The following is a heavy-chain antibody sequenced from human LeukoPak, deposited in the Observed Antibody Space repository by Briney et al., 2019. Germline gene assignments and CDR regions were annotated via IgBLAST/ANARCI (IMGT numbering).Heavy chain of an antibody. CDR3: ARGHMLDY. CDR2: INPDSGGT. Sequence: ASVKVSCKASGYSFTGYYMHWVRQAPGQGLEWMGWINPDSGGTNYAQKFQGRVTMTRDTSITTAYMELSRLTSDDTAVYYCARGHMLDYWGQGTLVTVSS. CDR1: GYSFTGYY. V-gene: IGHV1-2*02. J-gene: IGHJ4*02.